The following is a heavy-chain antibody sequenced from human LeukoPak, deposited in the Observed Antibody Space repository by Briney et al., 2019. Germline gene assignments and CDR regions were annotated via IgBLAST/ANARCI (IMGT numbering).Heavy chain of an antibody. D-gene: IGHD6-19*01. J-gene: IGHJ4*02. Sequence: SETLSLTCAVYGGSFRGYYWSWIRQPPGKGLEWIGEINHSGSTNYNPSLKSRVTISVDTSKNQFSLKLSSVTAADTAVYYCASGVAGYFDYSGQGTLVTVSS. CDR3: ASGVAGYFDY. CDR1: GGSFRGYY. V-gene: IGHV4-34*01. CDR2: INHSGST.